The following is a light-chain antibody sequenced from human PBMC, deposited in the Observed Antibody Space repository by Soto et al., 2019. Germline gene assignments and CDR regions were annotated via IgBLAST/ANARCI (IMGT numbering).Light chain of an antibody. V-gene: IGKV1-5*01. CDR2: DAS. Sequence: DIQLTQSPSIVSASLGDRVTISCRASQSVFIWLAWYQQKRGKAPKLLIYDASALESGLPPRLSGSGFETEFTLSIDGLQSDDFAVYYCHQYQNYSSSFVQGTELEI. CDR3: HQYQNYSSS. J-gene: IGKJ2*03. CDR1: QSVFIW.